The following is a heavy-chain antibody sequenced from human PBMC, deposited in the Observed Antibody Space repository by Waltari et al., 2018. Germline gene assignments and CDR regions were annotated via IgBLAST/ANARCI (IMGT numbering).Heavy chain of an antibody. D-gene: IGHD5-12*01. CDR3: ARPSGDSGYDGFDY. V-gene: IGHV3-23*01. Sequence: EVQLLESGGGLVQPGGSVRLSCAASGSTFSTYALSWVRQAPGKGLEWVSAISGSGGSTYYADSVKGRFTISRDNSKNTLYLQMNSLRAEDTAVYYCARPSGDSGYDGFDYWGQGTLVTVSS. J-gene: IGHJ4*02. CDR2: ISGSGGST. CDR1: GSTFSTYA.